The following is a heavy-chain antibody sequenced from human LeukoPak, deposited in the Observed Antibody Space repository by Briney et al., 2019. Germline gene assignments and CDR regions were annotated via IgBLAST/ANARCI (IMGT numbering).Heavy chain of an antibody. V-gene: IGHV3-23*01. CDR2: ISGSGGST. Sequence: GGSLGLSCAASGFTFSSYAMSWVRQAPGKGLEWVSAISGSGGSTYYADSVKGRFTISRDNSKNTLYLQMNSLRAEDTAVYYCAKDLQGRIPAAMLDYWGQGTLVTVSS. D-gene: IGHD2-2*01. CDR1: GFTFSSYA. J-gene: IGHJ4*02. CDR3: AKDLQGRIPAAMLDY.